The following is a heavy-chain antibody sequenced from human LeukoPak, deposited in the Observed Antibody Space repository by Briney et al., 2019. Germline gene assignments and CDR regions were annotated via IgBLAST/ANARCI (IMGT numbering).Heavy chain of an antibody. Sequence: PGGSLRLSCAASGFSFSSYSMNWVRQAPGKGLEWVSSISSSSSYIYYADSVKGRFTISRDNAKNSLYLQMNSLRAEDTAVYYCARGGSYYEIYFDYWGQRTLVTVSS. J-gene: IGHJ4*02. CDR2: ISSSSSYI. D-gene: IGHD1-26*01. V-gene: IGHV3-21*01. CDR1: GFSFSSYS. CDR3: ARGGSYYEIYFDY.